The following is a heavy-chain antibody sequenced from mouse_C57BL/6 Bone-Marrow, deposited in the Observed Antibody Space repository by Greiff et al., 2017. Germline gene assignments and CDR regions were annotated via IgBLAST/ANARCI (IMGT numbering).Heavy chain of an antibody. CDR2: INPNNGGT. V-gene: IGHV1-26*01. CDR1: GYTFTDYY. D-gene: IGHD2-14*01. CDR3: ARAAEYDVRGAMDY. Sequence: EVQLQQSGPELVKPGASVKISCKASGYTFTDYYMNWVKQSHGKSLEWIGDINPNNGGTSYNQKFKGKATLTVDKSSSTAYMELRSLTSEDSAVYYCARAAEYDVRGAMDYWGQGTSVTVSS. J-gene: IGHJ4*01.